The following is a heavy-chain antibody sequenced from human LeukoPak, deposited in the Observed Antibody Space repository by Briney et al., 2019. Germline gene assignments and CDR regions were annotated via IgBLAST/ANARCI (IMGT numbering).Heavy chain of an antibody. Sequence: SETLSLTCAVYGGSFSGYYWSWIRQPPGKGLEWIGEINHSGSTNYNPSLKSRVTISVDTSKNQFSLKLSSVTAADTAVYYCARHLTYYYDSSGYYGFDPWGQGTPVTVSS. CDR1: GGSFSGYY. V-gene: IGHV4-34*01. J-gene: IGHJ5*02. D-gene: IGHD3-22*01. CDR2: INHSGST. CDR3: ARHLTYYYDSSGYYGFDP.